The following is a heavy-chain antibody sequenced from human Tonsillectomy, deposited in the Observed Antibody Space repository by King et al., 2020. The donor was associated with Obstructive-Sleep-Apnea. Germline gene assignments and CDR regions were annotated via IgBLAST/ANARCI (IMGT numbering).Heavy chain of an antibody. J-gene: IGHJ5*02. CDR3: ASANLAAPGAWFDP. CDR2: TYFRSKWYN. Sequence: VQLQQSGPGLVKPSQTLSLTCAISGDSVSSNSAVWSWIRQSPSRGLEWLGRTYFRSKWYNDFALFVKSRITINSDTSKNQFSLQLNSVTPEDPAVYYCASANLAAPGAWFDPWGQGTLVTVSS. CDR1: GDSVSSNSAV. D-gene: IGHD6-25*01. V-gene: IGHV6-1*01.